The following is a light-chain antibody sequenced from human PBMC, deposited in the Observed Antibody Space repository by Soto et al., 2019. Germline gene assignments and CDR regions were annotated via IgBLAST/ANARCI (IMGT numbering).Light chain of an antibody. J-gene: IGLJ3*02. CDR2: EDN. Sequence: QSVLTQPPSVSAAPGQKVTISCSGSSSNIGNNYVYWYQQLPGTAPKLLIYEDNKRPSGIPDRFSGSKSGTSATLGITGLPTGDEADYYCGTWDSRLNAGVFGGGTKLTVL. CDR3: GTWDSRLNAGV. V-gene: IGLV1-51*02. CDR1: SSNIGNNY.